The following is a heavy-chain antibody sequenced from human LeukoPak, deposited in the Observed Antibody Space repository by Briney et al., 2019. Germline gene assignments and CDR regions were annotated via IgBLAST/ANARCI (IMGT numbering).Heavy chain of an antibody. Sequence: GESLKISCAASEFTFSSYSMNWVRQAPGKGLEWVSYIGSSSSLIYYADSVKGRFTISRDNVKNSLYLQMNSLRDEDTAVYYCARDRDYAFDYWGQGTLVTVSS. CDR3: ARDRDYAFDY. J-gene: IGHJ4*02. CDR1: EFTFSSYS. D-gene: IGHD4-17*01. V-gene: IGHV3-48*02. CDR2: IGSSSSLI.